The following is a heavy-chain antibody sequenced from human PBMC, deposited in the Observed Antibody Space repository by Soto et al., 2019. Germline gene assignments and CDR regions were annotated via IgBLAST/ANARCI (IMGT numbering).Heavy chain of an antibody. Sequence: QVQLVQSGAEVKKPGASVKVSCKASGYTFTTYGINWVRQAPGQGLEWMGWISGSTDNTEYAQKFQGRLTMTTDTSRTTAYMDLRSLRSDDTAEYYCARGVSIDYNWFDPWGQGTLVTVSS. D-gene: IGHD3-9*01. J-gene: IGHJ5*02. CDR1: GYTFTTYG. CDR2: ISGSTDNT. CDR3: ARGVSIDYNWFDP. V-gene: IGHV1-18*01.